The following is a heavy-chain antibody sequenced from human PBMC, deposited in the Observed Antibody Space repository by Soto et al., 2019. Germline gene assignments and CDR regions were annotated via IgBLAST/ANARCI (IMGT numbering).Heavy chain of an antibody. CDR2: ISYDGSNK. Sequence: QVQLVESGGGVVQPGRCLRLSCAASGFTFSSYAMHWVRQAPGKGLEWVAVISYDGSNKYYADSVKGRFTISRDNSKNTLYLQMNSLRAEDTAVYYCARDLSQWLVPDFDYWGQETLVTVSS. CDR1: GFTFSSYA. V-gene: IGHV3-30-3*01. D-gene: IGHD6-19*01. CDR3: ARDLSQWLVPDFDY. J-gene: IGHJ4*02.